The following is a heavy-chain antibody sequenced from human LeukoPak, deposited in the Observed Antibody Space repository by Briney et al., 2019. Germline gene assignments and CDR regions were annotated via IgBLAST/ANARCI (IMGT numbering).Heavy chain of an antibody. J-gene: IGHJ5*02. CDR2: INHSGST. D-gene: IGHD1-26*01. V-gene: IGHV4-34*01. CDR1: GGSFSGYY. CDR3: ARDPSGSFFNWFDP. Sequence: SETLSLTCAVYGGSFSGYYWSWIRQPPGKGLEWIREINHSGSTNYNPSLKSRVTISVDTSKNQFSLKLSSVTAADTAVYYCARDPSGSFFNWFDPWGQGTLVTVSS.